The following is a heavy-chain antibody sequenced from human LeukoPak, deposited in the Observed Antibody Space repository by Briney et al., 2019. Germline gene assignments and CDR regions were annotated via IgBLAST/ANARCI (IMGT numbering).Heavy chain of an antibody. Sequence: PGGSLRLSCAASGFTFTTYSINWVRLAPGKGLEWVSYISSGSSTIYYADSVEGRFTISRDNAKNSLYLQMNSLRDEDTAVYYCAVSYSSTWGAFDYWGQGTLVTVSS. V-gene: IGHV3-48*02. CDR1: GFTFTTYS. CDR2: ISSGSSTI. D-gene: IGHD6-13*01. CDR3: AVSYSSTWGAFDY. J-gene: IGHJ4*02.